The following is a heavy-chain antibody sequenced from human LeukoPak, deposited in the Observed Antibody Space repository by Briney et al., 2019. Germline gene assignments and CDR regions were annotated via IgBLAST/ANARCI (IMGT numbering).Heavy chain of an antibody. CDR2: IYYSGST. CDR3: ARSMGYFDY. CDR1: GGPISSYY. D-gene: IGHD2/OR15-2a*01. J-gene: IGHJ4*02. Sequence: SETLSLTCTVSGGPISSYYWSWIRQPPGKGLEWIGYIYYSGSTNYNPSLKSRVTISVDTSKNQFSLKLSSVTAADTAVYYCARSMGYFDYWGQGTLVTVSS. V-gene: IGHV4-59*01.